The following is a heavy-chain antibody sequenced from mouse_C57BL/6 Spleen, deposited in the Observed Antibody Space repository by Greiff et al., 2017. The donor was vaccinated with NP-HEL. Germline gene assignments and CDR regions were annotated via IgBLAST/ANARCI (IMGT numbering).Heavy chain of an antibody. CDR3: ARPYYSNYPAWFAY. Sequence: QVQLQQSGAELVKPGASVKLSCKASGYTFTSYWMHWVKQRPGQGLEWIGMIHPNSGSTNYNEKFKSKATLTVDKSSSTAYMQLSSLTSEDSAVYYCARPYYSNYPAWFAYWGQGTLVTVSA. V-gene: IGHV1-64*01. J-gene: IGHJ3*01. CDR1: GYTFTSYW. CDR2: IHPNSGST. D-gene: IGHD2-5*01.